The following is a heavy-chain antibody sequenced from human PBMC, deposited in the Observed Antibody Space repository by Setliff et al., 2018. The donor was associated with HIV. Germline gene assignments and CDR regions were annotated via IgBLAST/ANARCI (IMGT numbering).Heavy chain of an antibody. D-gene: IGHD5-18*01. J-gene: IGHJ1*01. V-gene: IGHV3-30*02. CDR2: IRSDGNNK. CDR3: AEDAGSYSYVHEYFQH. Sequence: GGSLRLSCATSGLTFSNCGMHWVRQAPGKGLEWVASIRSDGNNKYYADSVKGRFTISRDNSKNTLYLQMNSLRAEDTAAYYCAEDAGSYSYVHEYFQHWGQGTLVTVSS. CDR1: GLTFSNCG.